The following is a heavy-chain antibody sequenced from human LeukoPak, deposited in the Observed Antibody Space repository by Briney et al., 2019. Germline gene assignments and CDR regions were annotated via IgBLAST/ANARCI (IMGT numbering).Heavy chain of an antibody. CDR3: ARKGYSYGFDY. CDR1: GYTFTSYV. Sequence: GASVKVSCKASGYTFTSYVMNWVRQAPGQGLEWLGWINTNTGNPTYAQGFTGRFVFSLDTSVTTAYLQISSLRAEDTAVYYCARKGYSYGFDYWGQGTLATVSS. V-gene: IGHV7-4-1*02. D-gene: IGHD5-18*01. CDR2: INTNTGNP. J-gene: IGHJ4*02.